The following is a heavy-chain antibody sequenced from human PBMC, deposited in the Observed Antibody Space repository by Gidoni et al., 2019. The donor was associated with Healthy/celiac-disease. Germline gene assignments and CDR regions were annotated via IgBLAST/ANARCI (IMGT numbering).Heavy chain of an antibody. D-gene: IGHD3-10*01. CDR2: INHSGST. CDR3: ARGLGVQGVINHYYYYYYMDV. J-gene: IGHJ6*03. CDR1: GGSFSGYY. Sequence: QVQLQQWGAGLLKPSETLSLTCAVYGGSFSGYYWSWIRQPPGKGLEWIGEINHSGSTNYNPSLKSRVTISVDTSKNQFSLKLSSVTAADTAVYYCARGLGVQGVINHYYYYYYMDVWGKGTTVTVSS. V-gene: IGHV4-34*01.